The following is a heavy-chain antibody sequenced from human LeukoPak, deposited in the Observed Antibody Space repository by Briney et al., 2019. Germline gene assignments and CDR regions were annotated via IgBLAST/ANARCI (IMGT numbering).Heavy chain of an antibody. Sequence: ASVKVSCKASGYTFTGYYMHWVRQAPGQGLEWMGWISPNSGGTNYAQKFQGRVTMTRDTSISTAYMELSRLRSDDTAVYYCAGSKGYSYGHDYWGQGTLVTVSS. J-gene: IGHJ4*02. V-gene: IGHV1-2*02. CDR2: ISPNSGGT. D-gene: IGHD5-18*01. CDR1: GYTFTGYY. CDR3: AGSKGYSYGHDY.